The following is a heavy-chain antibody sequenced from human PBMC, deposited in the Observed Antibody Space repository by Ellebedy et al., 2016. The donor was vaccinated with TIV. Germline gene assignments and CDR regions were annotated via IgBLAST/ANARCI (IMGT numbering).Heavy chain of an antibody. CDR3: ARDMGPSGGTWFFDY. CDR1: GFTFSHYN. Sequence: GESLKISCAASGFTFSHYNMNWVRQAPGKGLEWVSSISGTSSYIYYADSVEGRFTISRDNAKNSLYLQMNSLRAEDTAVYYCARDMGPSGGTWFFDYWGQGTLVTISS. J-gene: IGHJ4*02. CDR2: ISGTSSYI. V-gene: IGHV3-21*01. D-gene: IGHD3-9*01.